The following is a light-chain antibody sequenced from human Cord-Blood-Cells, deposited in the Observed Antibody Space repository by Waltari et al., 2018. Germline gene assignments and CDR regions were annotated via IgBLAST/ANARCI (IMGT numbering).Light chain of an antibody. CDR1: SSDVGGYNY. V-gene: IGLV2-8*01. CDR2: AVS. Sequence: QSALTQPPSASGSPGQSVTIPSTGTSSDVGGYNYVSWYQPHPGKAPKLMIYAVSKRPSGVPDRFSGSKSGNTASLTVSGLQAEDEADYYCSSYAGSNNYVFGTGTKVTVL. CDR3: SSYAGSNNYV. J-gene: IGLJ1*01.